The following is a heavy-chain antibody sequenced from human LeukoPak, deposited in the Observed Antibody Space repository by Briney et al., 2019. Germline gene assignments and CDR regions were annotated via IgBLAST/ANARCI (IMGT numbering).Heavy chain of an antibody. CDR3: ARTPFKVLGDYGVNWFDP. J-gene: IGHJ5*02. D-gene: IGHD4-17*01. V-gene: IGHV5-51*01. CDR1: GYSFTSYW. Sequence: GESLKISCKGSGYSFTSYWIGWVRQMPGKGLEWMGIIYPGDSDTRYSPSFQGQVTTSADKSISTAYLQWSSLKASDTAMYYCARTPFKVLGDYGVNWFDPWGQGTLVTVSS. CDR2: IYPGDSDT.